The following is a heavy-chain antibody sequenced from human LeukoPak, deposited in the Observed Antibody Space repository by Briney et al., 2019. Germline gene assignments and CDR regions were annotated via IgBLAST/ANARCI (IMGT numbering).Heavy chain of an antibody. CDR2: IYTSGST. D-gene: IGHD2-15*01. CDR3: ARVTPYCSGGSCYLGDDASDI. V-gene: IGHV4-61*02. J-gene: IGHJ3*02. Sequence: SQTLSLTCTVSGGSISSGSYYWSWIRQPAGKGLEWIGRIYTSGSTNYNPSLKSRVTISVDTSKNQFSLKLSSVTAADTAVYYCARVTPYCSGGSCYLGDDASDIWGQGTMVTVSS. CDR1: GGSISSGSYY.